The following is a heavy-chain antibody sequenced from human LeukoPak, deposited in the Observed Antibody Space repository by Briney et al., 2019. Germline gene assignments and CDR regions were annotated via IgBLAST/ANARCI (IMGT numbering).Heavy chain of an antibody. D-gene: IGHD6-13*01. CDR2: ISWNSGSI. CDR3: AKDTAAAGTYSHFDY. V-gene: IGHV3-9*03. J-gene: IGHJ4*02. Sequence: QPSRSLRLSCAASGFTFDDYAVHWVRQAPGKGLECVSGISWNSGSIGYADSVKGRFTISRDNAKNSLYLQMNSLRAEDMALYYCAKDTAAAGTYSHFDYWGQGTLVTVSS. CDR1: GFTFDDYA.